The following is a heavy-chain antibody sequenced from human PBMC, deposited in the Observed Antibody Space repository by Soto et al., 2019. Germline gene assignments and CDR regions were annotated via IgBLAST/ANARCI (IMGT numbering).Heavy chain of an antibody. CDR2: FDPEDGET. CDR3: ATAITMIVVVIDAFDI. Sequence: GASVKVSCKVSGYTLTELSMHWVRQAPGKGLEWMGGFDPEDGETIYAQKFQGRVTMTEDTSTDTAYMELSSLRSEDTAVYYCATAITMIVVVIDAFDIWGQGTMVTVSS. V-gene: IGHV1-24*01. CDR1: GYTLTELS. D-gene: IGHD3-22*01. J-gene: IGHJ3*02.